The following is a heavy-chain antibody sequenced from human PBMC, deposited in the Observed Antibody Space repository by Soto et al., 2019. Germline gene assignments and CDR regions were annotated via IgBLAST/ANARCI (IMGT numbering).Heavy chain of an antibody. CDR1: GGTFSSYA. V-gene: IGHV1-69*13. CDR2: IIPIFGTA. Sequence: ASVKVSCKASGGTFSSYAISWVRQAPGQGLEWMGGIIPIFGTANYAQKFQGRVTITADESTSTAYMELSSLRSEDTAVYYCASPPGVAAGTAGYYFDYWGQGTLVTVSS. D-gene: IGHD6-13*01. J-gene: IGHJ4*02. CDR3: ASPPGVAAGTAGYYFDY.